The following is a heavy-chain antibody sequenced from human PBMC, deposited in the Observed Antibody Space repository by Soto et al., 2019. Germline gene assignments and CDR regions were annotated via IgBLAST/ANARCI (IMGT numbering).Heavy chain of an antibody. D-gene: IGHD2-21*02. CDR3: ASGRGHIVVVTATNDAFDI. V-gene: IGHV1-8*01. Sequence: ASVKVSCKASGYTFTSYDINWVRQATGQGLEWMGWMNPNSGNTGYAQKFQGRVTMTRNTSISTVYMELSSLRSEDTAVYYCASGRGHIVVVTATNDAFDIWGQGTMVTVSS. CDR2: MNPNSGNT. CDR1: GYTFTSYD. J-gene: IGHJ3*02.